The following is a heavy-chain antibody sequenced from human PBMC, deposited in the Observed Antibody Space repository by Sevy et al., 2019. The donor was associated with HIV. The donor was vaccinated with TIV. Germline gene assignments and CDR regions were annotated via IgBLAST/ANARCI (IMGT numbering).Heavy chain of an antibody. Sequence: GGSLRLSCAASGFTFSSYAMNWVRHAPGQGLEWVSSTSGIDDTTYYADSVKGRFTISRDNSRNTLYVQMNSLRAEDTAVYYCTNDLSHDDFWNDGMDVWGQGTTVTVSS. CDR3: TNDLSHDDFWNDGMDV. CDR1: GFTFSSYA. CDR2: TSGIDDTT. V-gene: IGHV3-23*01. J-gene: IGHJ6*02. D-gene: IGHD3-3*01.